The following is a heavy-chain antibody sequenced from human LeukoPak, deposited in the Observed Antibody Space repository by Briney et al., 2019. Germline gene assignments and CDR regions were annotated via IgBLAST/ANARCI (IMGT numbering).Heavy chain of an antibody. J-gene: IGHJ4*02. Sequence: GGSLRLSCAASGFTFSSYAMSWVRQPPGKGLEWVSSISGSGGSTYDADSVKGRFTISRDNSENTLDLQMNSLRADDMAVYYCAKDLAEMATIIDYWGQGTLVTVSS. CDR3: AKDLAEMATIIDY. V-gene: IGHV3-23*01. D-gene: IGHD5-24*01. CDR2: ISGSGGST. CDR1: GFTFSSYA.